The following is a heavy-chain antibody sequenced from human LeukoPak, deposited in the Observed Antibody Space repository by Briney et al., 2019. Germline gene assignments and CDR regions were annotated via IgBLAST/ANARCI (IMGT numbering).Heavy chain of an antibody. V-gene: IGHV3-23*01. J-gene: IGHJ4*02. CDR2: VSKSGSTT. CDR3: AKDAEYCSSTSCYPSELDY. D-gene: IGHD2-2*01. Sequence: GGSLRLSCAVSGFPLSSYDMSWVRQAPGRGLEWVSVVSKSGSTTYYADSVKGRFTISRDNSKNTLYLQMNSLRAEDTAVYYCAKDAEYCSSTSCYPSELDYWGQGTLVTVSS. CDR1: GFPLSSYD.